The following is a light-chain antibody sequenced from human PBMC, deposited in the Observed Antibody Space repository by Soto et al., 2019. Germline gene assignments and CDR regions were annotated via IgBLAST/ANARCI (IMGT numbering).Light chain of an antibody. V-gene: IGLV1-51*01. Sequence: QSVLTQPPSVSAAPGQRVTISCSGSSSNIGNNYVSWYQQLPGTAPKLLIYDNNRRPSGIPDRFSGSKSGTSPTLGISGLQTGDEADYYCGTWDGSLSGGVFGGGTKLTVL. CDR3: GTWDGSLSGGV. CDR1: SSNIGNNY. J-gene: IGLJ2*01. CDR2: DNN.